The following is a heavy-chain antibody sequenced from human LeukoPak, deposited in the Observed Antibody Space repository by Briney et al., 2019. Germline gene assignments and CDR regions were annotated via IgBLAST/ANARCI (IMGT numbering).Heavy chain of an antibody. Sequence: ASVKVSCKASGGTFSSYAISWVRQAPGQGLEWMGRIIPILGIANYAQKFQGRVTITADTSASTAYMELSSLRSEDTAVYYCARTVLLWFGEFQFDPWGQGTLVTASS. CDR2: IIPILGIA. CDR1: GGTFSSYA. J-gene: IGHJ5*02. D-gene: IGHD3-10*01. CDR3: ARTVLLWFGEFQFDP. V-gene: IGHV1-69*04.